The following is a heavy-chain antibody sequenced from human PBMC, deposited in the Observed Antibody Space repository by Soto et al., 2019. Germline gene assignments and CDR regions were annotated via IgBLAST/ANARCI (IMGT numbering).Heavy chain of an antibody. D-gene: IGHD2-8*02. V-gene: IGHV3-74*01. CDR3: GTVFEL. CDR2: INNDGSAT. J-gene: IGHJ4*02. Sequence: EVQVAESGGGLVQPGGSLRLSCAGSGFTLSSAWLHWVRQAPGKGLVWVSGINNDGSATFYADSVKGRFSISRDNTKSMLFLQMNSLRAEDTSVYYCGTVFELWGQGTQVTVSS. CDR1: GFTLSSAW.